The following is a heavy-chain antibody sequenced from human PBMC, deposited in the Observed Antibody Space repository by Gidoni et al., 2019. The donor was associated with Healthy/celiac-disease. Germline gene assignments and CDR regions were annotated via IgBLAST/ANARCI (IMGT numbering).Heavy chain of an antibody. V-gene: IGHV4-30-4*01. CDR3: ARGRDSPRDYYGMDV. CDR2: IYYSGST. J-gene: IGHJ6*02. CDR1: GCSISSGDYY. Sequence: QVQLQESGPGLVKPSQTLSLTCTVSGCSISSGDYYWSWIRQPPGKGLEWIGYIYYSGSTYYNPSLKSRVTISVDTSKNQFSLKLSSVTAADTAVYYCARGRDSPRDYYGMDVWGQGTTVTVSS.